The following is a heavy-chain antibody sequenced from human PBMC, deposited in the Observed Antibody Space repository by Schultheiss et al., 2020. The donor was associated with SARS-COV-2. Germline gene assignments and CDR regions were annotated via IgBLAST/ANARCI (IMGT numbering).Heavy chain of an antibody. J-gene: IGHJ6*02. CDR3: ARRFPYCGGDCYSVGDYYYGMDV. D-gene: IGHD2-21*02. V-gene: IGHV1-69*10. CDR2: IIPIFGIA. Sequence: SVKVSCKASGGTFSSYAISWVRQAPGQGLEWMGGIIPIFGIANYAQKFQGRVTITADKSTSTAYMELSSLRSEDTAVYYCARRFPYCGGDCYSVGDYYYGMDVWGQGTTVTVSS. CDR1: GGTFSSYA.